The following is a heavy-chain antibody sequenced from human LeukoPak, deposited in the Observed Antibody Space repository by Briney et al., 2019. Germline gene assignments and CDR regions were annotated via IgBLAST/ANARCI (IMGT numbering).Heavy chain of an antibody. D-gene: IGHD2-21*01. CDR1: GYTFTGYI. CDR3: ARRRPRLVINDVLYI. CDR2: INPNNGDT. J-gene: IGHJ3*02. V-gene: IGHV1-2*02. Sequence: GASVKVSCRASGYTFTGYIIHRVRQAPGQGLDWMGWINPNNGDTSYAQKFQGRLTMTRDTSISTAYMELSRLRSDDTALYYCARRRPRLVINDVLYIWGQGTMVTVSS.